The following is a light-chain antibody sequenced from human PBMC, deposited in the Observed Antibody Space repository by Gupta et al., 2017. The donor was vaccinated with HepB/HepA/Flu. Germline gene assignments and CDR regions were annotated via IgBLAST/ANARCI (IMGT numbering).Light chain of an antibody. CDR3: SSYVGTNTVI. CDR2: EVT. V-gene: IGLV2-8*01. CDR1: SSDVGGYNY. J-gene: IGLJ2*01. Sequence: QSALTQPPSASGSPGQSVTISCTGTSSDVGGYNYVSWYQQHPGKVPKLMIYEVTKRPSGVPDRFSGSKSGNTASLTVSGLQDEDEADYYCSSYVGTNTVIFGGGTKLTVL.